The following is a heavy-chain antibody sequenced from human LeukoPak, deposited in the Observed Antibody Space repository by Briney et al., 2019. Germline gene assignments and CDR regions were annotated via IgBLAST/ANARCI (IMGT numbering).Heavy chain of an antibody. J-gene: IGHJ4*02. CDR1: GFTVSTYA. Sequence: GGSLRLSCAASGFTVSTYAMSWVRQAPGKGLEWVSGISGSGGRTYYADSVKGRFTISRDNSKNTLYLQMNRLRAEDTAVYYCAKDQGDYSSGWSILDYWGQGSLVTVSS. CDR3: AKDQGDYSSGWSILDY. D-gene: IGHD6-19*01. V-gene: IGHV3-23*01. CDR2: ISGSGGRT.